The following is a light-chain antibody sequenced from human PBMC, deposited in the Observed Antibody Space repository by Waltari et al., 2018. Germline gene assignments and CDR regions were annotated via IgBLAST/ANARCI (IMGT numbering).Light chain of an antibody. J-gene: IGLJ2*01. CDR3: QSTDSSGTSV. V-gene: IGLV3-25*03. CDR2: KDN. Sequence: SYELTQPPSVSVSPGQTAKLTCSGDALPKQYAYWYQPKPGQAPLLVIYKDNGRPSGIPQRFSGSSSGTTVTLTISGVQAEDEADYYCQSTDSSGTSVFGGGTKLTVL. CDR1: ALPKQY.